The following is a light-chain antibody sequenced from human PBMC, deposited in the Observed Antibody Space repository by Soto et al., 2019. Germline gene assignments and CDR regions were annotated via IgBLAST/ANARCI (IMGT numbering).Light chain of an antibody. CDR2: DAS. Sequence: IVLPQSPGTLSLSPGERATLSCRASQRVSSSTYSAWYQQKPGQAPRLLIYDASSRATGIPDRFSGSGSGTDFTLTISRLEPEDFAVYYCQQYGSSPITFGQGTRLEN. J-gene: IGKJ5*01. CDR3: QQYGSSPIT. V-gene: IGKV3-20*01. CDR1: QRVSSSTY.